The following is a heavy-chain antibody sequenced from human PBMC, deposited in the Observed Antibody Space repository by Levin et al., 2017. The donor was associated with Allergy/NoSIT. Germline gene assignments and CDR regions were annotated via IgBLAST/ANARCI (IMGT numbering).Heavy chain of an antibody. D-gene: IGHD6-13*01. V-gene: IGHV1-2*02. CDR1: GYTFTGYY. Sequence: GESLKISCKASGYTFTGYYMHWVRQAPGQGLEWMGWINPNSGGTNYAQKFQGRVTMTRDTSISTAYMELSRLRSDDTAVYYCARDFEGYSSSDWFDPWGQGTLVTVSS. J-gene: IGHJ5*02. CDR3: ARDFEGYSSSDWFDP. CDR2: INPNSGGT.